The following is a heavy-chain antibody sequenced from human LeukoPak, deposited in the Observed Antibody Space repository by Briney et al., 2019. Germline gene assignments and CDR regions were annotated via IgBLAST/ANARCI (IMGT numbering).Heavy chain of an antibody. D-gene: IGHD2-15*01. CDR2: IYSGGST. Sequence: TGRSLRLSCAASGFTVSSNYMSWVRQAPGKGLEWVSVIYSGGSTYYADSVKGRFTISRDNSKNTLYLQMNSLRVEDTAVYYCAREIYCSASSCTGGVFDIWGQGTMVTVSS. CDR3: AREIYCSASSCTGGVFDI. CDR1: GFTVSSNY. J-gene: IGHJ3*02. V-gene: IGHV3-53*01.